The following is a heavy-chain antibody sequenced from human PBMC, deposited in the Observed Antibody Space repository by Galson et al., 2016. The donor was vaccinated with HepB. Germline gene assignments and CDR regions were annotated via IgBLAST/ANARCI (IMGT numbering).Heavy chain of an antibody. V-gene: IGHV3-21*01. CDR2: ISSSSSYI. Sequence: SLRLSCAASGFTFSSYSMNWVRQAPGKGLVWVSSISSSSSYIYYADSVKGRFTISRDNAKNSLYLQMNSLRAEDTAVYYCARAVSWDYGDYAGYCGQGTLVTVSA. J-gene: IGHJ4*02. CDR1: GFTFSSYS. D-gene: IGHD4-17*01. CDR3: ARAVSWDYGDYAGY.